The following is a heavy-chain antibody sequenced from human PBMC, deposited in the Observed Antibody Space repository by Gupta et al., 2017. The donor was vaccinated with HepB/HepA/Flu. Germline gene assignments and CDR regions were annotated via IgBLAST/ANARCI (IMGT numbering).Heavy chain of an antibody. D-gene: IGHD2-15*01. CDR1: GYTFTGYY. CDR3: AGGDVISTDY. Sequence: GAEVKKTGASVRVSCKASGYTFTGYYMHWVRLAPAQGLEWMGWINPNSGGTNYAQKFQGRVTMTRDTSINTAYMELSSLTSDDTAVFYCAGGDVISTDYWGQGTLVTVSS. CDR2: INPNSGGT. V-gene: IGHV1-2*02. J-gene: IGHJ4*02.